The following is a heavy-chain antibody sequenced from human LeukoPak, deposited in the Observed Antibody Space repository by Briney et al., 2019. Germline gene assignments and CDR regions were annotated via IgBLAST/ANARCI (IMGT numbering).Heavy chain of an antibody. J-gene: IGHJ4*02. V-gene: IGHV4-39*01. CDR1: GGSISSSSYY. CDR3: ARHVGSIAARPDHFYY. Sequence: SETLSLTCTVSGGSISSSSYYWGWIRQPPGKGLEWIGSIYYSGSTYYNPSLKSRVTISVDTSKNHFSLKLRSVTSADTAVYYCARHVGSIAARPDHFYYWGQGTLVTVSS. CDR2: IYYSGST. D-gene: IGHD6-6*01.